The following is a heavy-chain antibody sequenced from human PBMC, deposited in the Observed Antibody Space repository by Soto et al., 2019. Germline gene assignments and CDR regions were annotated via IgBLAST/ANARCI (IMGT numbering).Heavy chain of an antibody. CDR1: GYTFTGYY. CDR3: AREAKRWLQLLAY. Sequence: GASVKVSCKASGYTFTGYYMHWVRQAPGQGLEWMGWINPNSGGTNYAQKFQGRVTMTRDTSISTAYMELSRLRSDDTAVYYRAREAKRWLQLLAYWGQGTLVTVSS. J-gene: IGHJ4*02. V-gene: IGHV1-2*02. CDR2: INPNSGGT. D-gene: IGHD5-12*01.